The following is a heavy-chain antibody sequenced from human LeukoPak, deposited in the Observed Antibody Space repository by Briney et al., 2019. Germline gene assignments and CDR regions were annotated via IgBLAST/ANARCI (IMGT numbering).Heavy chain of an antibody. J-gene: IGHJ4*02. Sequence: GGSLRLSCAASGFTFSNYCMHWVRQIPGKGLVWVSRICPDGTVTNYADSVKGRFTISRDNAKNMVFLQMNSLRADDTAVYYCVRDFRSADYWGQGILVTVST. V-gene: IGHV3-74*01. CDR1: GFTFSNYC. CDR3: VRDFRSADY. CDR2: ICPDGTVT.